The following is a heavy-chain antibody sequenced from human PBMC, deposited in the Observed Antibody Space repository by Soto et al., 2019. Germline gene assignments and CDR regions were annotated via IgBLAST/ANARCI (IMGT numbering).Heavy chain of an antibody. CDR2: IIPILGIA. V-gene: IGHV1-69*08. Sequence: QVQLVQSGAEVKKPGSSVKVSCKASGGTFSSYTISWVRQAPGQGLEWMGRIIPILGIANYAQKFQGRVTITADKSTSTAYMELSSLRSEDTAVYYCARDRNMITFGGVIPEDYWGQGTLVTVSS. CDR3: ARDRNMITFGGVIPEDY. D-gene: IGHD3-16*02. CDR1: GGTFSSYT. J-gene: IGHJ4*02.